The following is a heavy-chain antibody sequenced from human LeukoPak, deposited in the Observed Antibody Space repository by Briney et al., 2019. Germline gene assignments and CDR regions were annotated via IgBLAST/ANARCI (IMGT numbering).Heavy chain of an antibody. J-gene: IGHJ3*02. CDR2: ISYDGSNK. CDR1: GFTFSSYG. Sequence: GGSLRLSCAASGFTFSSYGMPWVRQAPGKGLEWVAVISYDGSNKYYADSVKGRFTISRDNSKNTLYLQMNSLRAEDTAVYYCAKDAFDIWGQGTMVTVSS. CDR3: AKDAFDI. V-gene: IGHV3-30*18.